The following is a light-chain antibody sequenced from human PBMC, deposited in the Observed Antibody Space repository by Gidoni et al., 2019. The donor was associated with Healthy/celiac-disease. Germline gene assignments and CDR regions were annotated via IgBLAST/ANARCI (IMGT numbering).Light chain of an antibody. CDR2: DAS. Sequence: EIVLTQSPATLSLSPGERATLSCRASQNVSSYLAWYQQKPGQAPRLLIYDASNRATGIPARFSGSGSGTEFTLTISSLEPEDFAVYYCQQRSNWPALTFGGXTKVEIK. J-gene: IGKJ4*01. V-gene: IGKV3-11*01. CDR3: QQRSNWPALT. CDR1: QNVSSY.